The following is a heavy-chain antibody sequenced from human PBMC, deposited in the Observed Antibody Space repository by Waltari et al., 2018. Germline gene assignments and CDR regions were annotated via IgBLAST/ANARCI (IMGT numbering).Heavy chain of an antibody. CDR2: IGGSGIST. V-gene: IGHV3-23*01. J-gene: IGHJ4*02. D-gene: IGHD6-13*01. Sequence: EVQLLESGGGLVQPGGSLRLSCVASALTLSRYTRSWVRQARGKGLEWVSSIGGSGISTYYADSVKGRFTISRDNSKDTLYLQINSLRAEDTAVYYCAKDIAPAGTRYFDYWGQGTLVTVSS. CDR1: ALTLSRYT. CDR3: AKDIAPAGTRYFDY.